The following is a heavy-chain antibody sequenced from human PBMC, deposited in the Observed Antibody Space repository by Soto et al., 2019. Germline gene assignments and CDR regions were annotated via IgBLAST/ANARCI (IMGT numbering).Heavy chain of an antibody. D-gene: IGHD2-15*01. V-gene: IGHV1-3*01. Sequence: ASVKVSCKASGYTFSSYAIHWVRQAPGQGLEWMGWIHAGNGNTKYSQSFQGRVTISRDTSATTAYMELNSLRSEDTAVYYCARGVAFLDYWGQGTRVTVS. CDR3: ARGVAFLDY. CDR2: IHAGNGNT. CDR1: GYTFSSYA. J-gene: IGHJ4*02.